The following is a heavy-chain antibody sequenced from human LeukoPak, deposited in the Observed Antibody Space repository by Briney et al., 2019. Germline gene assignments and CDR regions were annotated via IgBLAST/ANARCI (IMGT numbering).Heavy chain of an antibody. Sequence: PGGSLRLSCAASGFTFDTYSMSWVRQAPGKGLEWVSSISSSSSYIYYADSVKGRFTISRDNAKNSLYMQMNSLRVEDTAVYYCARSPGATWSFDYWGRGILVTVS. J-gene: IGHJ4*02. V-gene: IGHV3-21*01. CDR1: GFTFDTYS. CDR2: ISSSSSYI. CDR3: ARSPGATWSFDY. D-gene: IGHD1-1*01.